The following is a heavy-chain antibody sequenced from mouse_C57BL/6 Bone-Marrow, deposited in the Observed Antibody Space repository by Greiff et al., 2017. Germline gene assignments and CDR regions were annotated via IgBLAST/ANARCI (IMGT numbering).Heavy chain of an antibody. D-gene: IGHD2-13*01. CDR2: IDPSDSYT. J-gene: IGHJ3*01. Sequence: QVQLQQPGAELVKPGASVKLSCKASGYTFTSYWMQWVKQRPGQGLEWIGEIDPSDSYTNYNQKFKGKATLTVDTSSSTAYMQLSSLTSEDSAVYYCARRYGDYEGFAYWGQGTLVTVSA. CDR3: ARRYGDYEGFAY. CDR1: GYTFTSYW. V-gene: IGHV1-50*01.